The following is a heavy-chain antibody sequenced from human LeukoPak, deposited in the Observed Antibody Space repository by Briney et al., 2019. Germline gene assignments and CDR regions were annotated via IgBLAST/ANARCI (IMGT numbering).Heavy chain of an antibody. Sequence: GGSLRLSCAASGFTFSGYAMHWFRQAPGKGLVWVSRIKSDGSITSYADSVMGRFTISRDNARNTLFLEMNSLRAEDSAVYYCARDGFLGPVTAYLDYWGQGTPVTVSS. CDR2: IKSDGSIT. CDR1: GFTFSGYA. CDR3: ARDGFLGPVTAYLDY. V-gene: IGHV3-74*01. D-gene: IGHD2-21*02. J-gene: IGHJ4*02.